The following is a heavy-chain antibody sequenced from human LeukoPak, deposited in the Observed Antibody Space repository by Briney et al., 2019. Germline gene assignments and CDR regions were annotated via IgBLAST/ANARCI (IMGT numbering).Heavy chain of an antibody. V-gene: IGHV1-2*06. J-gene: IGHJ4*02. CDR2: INPNSGGT. Sequence: EASVKVSCEASGYNFIGYYMFWLRQAPGQGLEWMGRINPNSGGTNYAQKFQGRVTMTRDTSITTAYMELSSLRSDDTAVYYCARDLPSPGISVADDYWGQGTLVTVSS. CDR1: GYNFIGYY. CDR3: ARDLPSPGISVADDY. D-gene: IGHD6-19*01.